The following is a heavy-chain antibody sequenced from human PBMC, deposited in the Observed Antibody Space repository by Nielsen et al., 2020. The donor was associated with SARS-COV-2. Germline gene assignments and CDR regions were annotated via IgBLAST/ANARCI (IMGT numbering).Heavy chain of an antibody. CDR1: GFTFSSYW. V-gene: IGHV3-7*03. J-gene: IGHJ4*02. D-gene: IGHD3-3*01. Sequence: GESLKISCAASGFTFSSYWMSWVRQAPGKGLEWVANIKQDGSEKYYVGSVKGRFTISRDNAKNSLYLQMNSLRAEDTAVYYCARDSNYDFWSGYPYFDYWGQGTLVTVSS. CDR2: IKQDGSEK. CDR3: ARDSNYDFWSGYPYFDY.